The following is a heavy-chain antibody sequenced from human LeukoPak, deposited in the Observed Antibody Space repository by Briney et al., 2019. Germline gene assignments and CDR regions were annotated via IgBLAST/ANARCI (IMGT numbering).Heavy chain of an antibody. CDR2: IIPVLGIA. Sequence: ASVKVSCKASGGTFSSYAISWVRQAPGQGLEWMGRIIPVLGIANYAQKFQGRVTITADKSTSTAYMEPSSLRSEDTAVYYCARARTYYDFWSGYGYWGQGTLVTVSS. CDR1: GGTFSSYA. CDR3: ARARTYYDFWSGYGY. D-gene: IGHD3-3*01. V-gene: IGHV1-69*04. J-gene: IGHJ4*02.